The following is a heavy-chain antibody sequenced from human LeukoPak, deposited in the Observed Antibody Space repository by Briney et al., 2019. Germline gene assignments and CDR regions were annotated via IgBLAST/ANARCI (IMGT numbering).Heavy chain of an antibody. V-gene: IGHV1-18*01. CDR2: ISAYNGNT. D-gene: IGHD3-10*01. J-gene: IGHJ3*02. CDR1: GYTFTSYG. Sequence: GASVKVSCKASGYTFTSYGISWVRQAPGQGLEWMGWISAYNGNTNYAQKFQGRLTMTRNTSISTAYMELSSLRSEDTAVYYCARAGIFDAFDIWGQGTMVTVSS. CDR3: ARAGIFDAFDI.